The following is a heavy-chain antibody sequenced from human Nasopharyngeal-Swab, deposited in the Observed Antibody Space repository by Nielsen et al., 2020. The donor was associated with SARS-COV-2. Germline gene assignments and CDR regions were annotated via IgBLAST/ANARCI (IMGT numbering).Heavy chain of an antibody. CDR3: ARGSPRSGMDV. CDR1: GGSISSYY. D-gene: IGHD6-6*01. Sequence: SETLSLTCTVSGGSISSYYWSWIRQPPGKGLEWIGYIYYSGSTNYNPSLKSRVTISVDTSKYQFSLKLSSVTAADTAVYYCARGSPRSGMDVWGQGTTVTVSS. CDR2: IYYSGST. V-gene: IGHV4-59*12. J-gene: IGHJ6*02.